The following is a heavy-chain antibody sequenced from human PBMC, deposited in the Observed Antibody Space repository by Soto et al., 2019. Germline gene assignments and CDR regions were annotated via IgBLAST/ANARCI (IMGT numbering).Heavy chain of an antibody. CDR2: IYHSGST. CDR1: GGSISSGDYS. V-gene: IGHV4-30-2*01. Sequence: SGTLSLTCSVSGGSISSGDYSWSWIRQPPGKGLEWIGYIYHSGSTYYNPSLKSRVTISVDRSKNQVSLKLSSVTAADTAGYYCARWELGFTPDAFDIWGPGTMV. D-gene: IGHD1-26*01. CDR3: ARWELGFTPDAFDI. J-gene: IGHJ3*02.